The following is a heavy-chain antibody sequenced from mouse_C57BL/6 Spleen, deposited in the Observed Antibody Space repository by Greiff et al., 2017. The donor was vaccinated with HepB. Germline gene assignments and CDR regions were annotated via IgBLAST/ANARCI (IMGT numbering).Heavy chain of an antibody. CDR2: IYPGSGST. CDR3: ARGGYYSNYGYFDY. D-gene: IGHD2-5*01. Sequence: QVQLQQPGAELVKPGASVKMSCKASGYTFTSYWITWVKQRPGQGLEWIGDIYPGSGSTNYNEKFKSKATLTVDTSSSTAYMQLSSLTSEDSAVYYCARGGYYSNYGYFDYWGQGTTLTVSS. V-gene: IGHV1-55*01. J-gene: IGHJ2*01. CDR1: GYTFTSYW.